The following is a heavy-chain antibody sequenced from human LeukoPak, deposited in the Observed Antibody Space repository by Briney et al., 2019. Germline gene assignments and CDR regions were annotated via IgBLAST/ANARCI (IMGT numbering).Heavy chain of an antibody. CDR3: AREKVRQSGMDV. Sequence: ASVKVSCKASGYTFTGYYMHWVRQATGQGLEWMGRINPNSGGTNYAQKFQGRVTMTRDTSINTAYMELSRLTSDDTAVYYCAREKVRQSGMDVWGQGTTVTVSS. CDR1: GYTFTGYY. CDR2: INPNSGGT. J-gene: IGHJ6*02. D-gene: IGHD2-2*01. V-gene: IGHV1-2*06.